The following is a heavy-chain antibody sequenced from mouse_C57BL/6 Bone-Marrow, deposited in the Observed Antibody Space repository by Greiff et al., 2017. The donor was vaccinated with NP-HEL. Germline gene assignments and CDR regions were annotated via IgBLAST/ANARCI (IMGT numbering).Heavy chain of an antibody. CDR2: ISYDGSN. J-gene: IGHJ1*03. CDR1: GYSITSGYY. CDR3: ARDERWLLVYWYFDV. D-gene: IGHD2-3*01. Sequence: DVQLQESGPGLVKPSQSLSLTCSVTGYSITSGYYWNWIRQFPGNKLEWMGYISYDGSNNYNPSLKNRISITRDTSKNQFFLKLNSVTTEDTATYYCARDERWLLVYWYFDVWGTGTTVTVSS. V-gene: IGHV3-6*01.